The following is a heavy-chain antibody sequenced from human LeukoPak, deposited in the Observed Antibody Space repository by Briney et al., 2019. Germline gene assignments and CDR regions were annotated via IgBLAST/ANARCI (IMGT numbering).Heavy chain of an antibody. J-gene: IGHJ3*02. CDR2: IYYSGST. CDR3: ARDQMAGGDPIDI. CDR1: GGSIRSSDYY. Sequence: PSETLSLTCTVSGGSIRSSDYYWSWIRQPPGKGLEWIGYIYYSGSTYYNPSLKSRVTISVDTSKNQFSLKLSSVTAADTAVYYCARDQMAGGDPIDIWGQGTMVTVSS. D-gene: IGHD4-17*01. V-gene: IGHV4-30-4*01.